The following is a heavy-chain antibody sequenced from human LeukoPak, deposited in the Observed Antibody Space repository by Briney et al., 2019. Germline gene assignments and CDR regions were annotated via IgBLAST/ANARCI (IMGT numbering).Heavy chain of an antibody. J-gene: IGHJ6*03. CDR2: IIPIFGTA. CDR3: ARDRGSGGGYYMDV. D-gene: IGHD6-19*01. V-gene: IGHV1-69*13. CDR1: GGTFSSYA. Sequence: SVKVSCKASGGTFSSYAISWVRQAPGQGLEWMGGIIPIFGTANYAQKFQGRVTITADESTSTAYMELRSLRSDDTAVYYCARDRGSGGGYYMDVWGKGTTVTVSS.